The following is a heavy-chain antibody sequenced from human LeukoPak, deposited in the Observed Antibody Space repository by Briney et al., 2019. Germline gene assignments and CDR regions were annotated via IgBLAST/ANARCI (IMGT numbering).Heavy chain of an antibody. J-gene: IGHJ6*03. D-gene: IGHD2/OR15-2a*01. CDR3: AREVVTQYLHMDV. Sequence: PSETLSLTCTVSGVSISSSNSYWGWIRQPPGKGLEWIGSISYSGNTYYNASLKSRVTISLDTSKTQFSLTLSSVTAADAAMYFCAREVVTQYLHMDVWGKGTTVAVSS. CDR2: ISYSGNT. V-gene: IGHV4-39*07. CDR1: GVSISSSNSY.